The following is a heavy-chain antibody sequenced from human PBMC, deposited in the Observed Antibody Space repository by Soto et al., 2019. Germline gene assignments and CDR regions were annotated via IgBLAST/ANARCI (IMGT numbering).Heavy chain of an antibody. CDR2: IWGSGSST. D-gene: IGHD2-15*01. Sequence: PGGSLRLSCAASGFTFSSYGMHWVRQAPGKGLEWVSAIWGSGSSTYYADSVKGRFTISRDNSKNTLYLQMNSPRAEDTAVYYCAKDRRTPPIHLPLTPDYWGQGTLVTVSS. CDR1: GFTFSSYG. V-gene: IGHV3-23*01. CDR3: AKDRRTPPIHLPLTPDY. J-gene: IGHJ4*02.